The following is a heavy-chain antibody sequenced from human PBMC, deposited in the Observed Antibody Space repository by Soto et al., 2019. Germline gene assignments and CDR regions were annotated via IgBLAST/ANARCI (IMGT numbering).Heavy chain of an antibody. Sequence: GGSLRLSCVASGFTFSNYWMGWVRQAPGKGLEWVANMKQDGSEKYYLDSVKGRSTISRDNAKNSLFLQMNSLRAEDTAVYYCAGGVYELDPWGQGTLVTVS. D-gene: IGHD3-16*01. CDR2: MKQDGSEK. CDR3: AGGVYELDP. J-gene: IGHJ5*02. V-gene: IGHV3-7*04. CDR1: GFTFSNYW.